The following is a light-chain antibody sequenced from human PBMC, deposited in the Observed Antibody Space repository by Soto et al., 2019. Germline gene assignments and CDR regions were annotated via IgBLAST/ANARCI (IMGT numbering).Light chain of an antibody. Sequence: EIVMTQSPATLSVSPGERATLSCRASQSISTELAWYQQKPGQPPRLLIYSASTRATGVPARFTGSGSGSEFTLTISGLQSEDFAVYYGQQGLNWPLTFGQGTRLEI. CDR1: QSISTE. J-gene: IGKJ2*01. CDR3: QQGLNWPLT. V-gene: IGKV3-15*01. CDR2: SAS.